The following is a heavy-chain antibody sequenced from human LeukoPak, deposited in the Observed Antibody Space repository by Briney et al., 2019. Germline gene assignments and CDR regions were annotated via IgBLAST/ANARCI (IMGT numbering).Heavy chain of an antibody. CDR2: MNDYCWKT. CDR1: GYRFTTYG. D-gene: IGHD2-2*01. V-gene: IGHV1-18*01. J-gene: IGHJ4*02. CDR3: VFGECSSTSCYPRRDY. Sequence: ASVTVSCKASGYRFTTYGINWVRQAPGPGLAWMGWMNDYCWKTEYTQNLQGRVTMATDTSTATAYMELRSLRSDDTAVYYCVFGECSSTSCYPRRDYWGQGTLVSVSS.